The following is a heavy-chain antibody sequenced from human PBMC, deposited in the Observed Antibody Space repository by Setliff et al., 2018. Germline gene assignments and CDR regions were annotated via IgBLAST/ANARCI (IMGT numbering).Heavy chain of an antibody. J-gene: IGHJ4*02. V-gene: IGHV3-21*01. CDR2: ISSSSSYI. CDR3: ARDTPPDTAMVQQFDY. Sequence: GGSLRLSCAASGFTFSSYSMNWVRQAPGKGLEWVSSISSSSSYIYYADSVKGRFTISRGNAKNSLYLQMNSLRAEDTAVYYCARDTPPDTAMVQQFDYWGQGTLVTVSS. CDR1: GFTFSSYS. D-gene: IGHD5-18*01.